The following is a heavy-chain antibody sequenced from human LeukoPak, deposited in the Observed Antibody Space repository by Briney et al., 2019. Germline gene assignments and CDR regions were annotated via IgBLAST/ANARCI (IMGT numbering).Heavy chain of an antibody. J-gene: IGHJ4*02. Sequence: GGSLRLSCAASGFTFSSYSMNWVRQAPGKRLEWVSYISSSSSTIYYADSVKGRFTISRDNAKNSLYLQMNSLRAEDTAVYYCARATGGYSYGYDYWGQGTLVTVSS. CDR2: ISSSSSTI. CDR1: GFTFSSYS. V-gene: IGHV3-48*01. CDR3: ARATGGYSYGYDY. D-gene: IGHD5-18*01.